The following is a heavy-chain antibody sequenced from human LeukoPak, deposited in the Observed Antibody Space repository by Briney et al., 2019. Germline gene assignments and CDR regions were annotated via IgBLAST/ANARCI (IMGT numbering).Heavy chain of an antibody. V-gene: IGHV1-2*02. D-gene: IGHD3-10*01. CDR3: ARDFKASYYYGSGSYLDY. CDR1: GYTFTSYG. J-gene: IGHJ4*02. Sequence: GASVKVSCKASGYTFTSYGISWVRQAPGQGLEWMGWINPNSGGTNYAQKFQGRVTMTRDTSISTAYMELSRLRSDDTAVYYCARDFKASYYYGSGSYLDYWGQGTLVTVSS. CDR2: INPNSGGT.